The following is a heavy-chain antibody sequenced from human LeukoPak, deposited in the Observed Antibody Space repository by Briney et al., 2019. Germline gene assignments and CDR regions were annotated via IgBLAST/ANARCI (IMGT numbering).Heavy chain of an antibody. CDR3: ARALAAQQLVHDWFDP. J-gene: IGHJ5*02. CDR1: GFTFSDCY. V-gene: IGHV3-11*01. Sequence: GGSLRLSCAASGFTFSDCYMSWIRQAPGKGLEWVSYISSSGSTIYYADSVKGRFTISRDNAKNSLYLQMNSLRAEDTAVYYCARALAAQQLVHDWFDPWGQGTLVTVSS. D-gene: IGHD6-13*01. CDR2: ISSSGSTI.